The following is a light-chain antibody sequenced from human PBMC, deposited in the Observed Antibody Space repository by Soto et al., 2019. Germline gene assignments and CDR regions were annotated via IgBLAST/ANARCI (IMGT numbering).Light chain of an antibody. CDR3: SSYAGSNHLI. CDR2: EVN. Sequence: QSALTQPPSASGSPGQSVTISCTGTSSDVGGYNYVSWYQQHPGKAPKLMIYEVNKRPSGVPDRFSGSKSGNTASLTVSGLQAEDEADYYCSSYAGSNHLIFGTWTKVTVL. J-gene: IGLJ1*01. V-gene: IGLV2-8*01. CDR1: SSDVGGYNY.